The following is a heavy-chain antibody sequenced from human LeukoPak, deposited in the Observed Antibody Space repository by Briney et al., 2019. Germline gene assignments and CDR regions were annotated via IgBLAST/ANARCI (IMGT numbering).Heavy chain of an antibody. CDR2: INPNSGGT. CDR3: ARIVPAAVIDY. Sequence: ASVKVSCKASGYTFTGYYINWVRQAPGQGLEWMGRINPNSGGTNYAQKFQGRVTMTRDTSISAAYMELSRLRSDDTAVYYCARIVPAAVIDYWGQGTLVTVSS. V-gene: IGHV1-2*06. CDR1: GYTFTGYY. D-gene: IGHD2-2*01. J-gene: IGHJ4*02.